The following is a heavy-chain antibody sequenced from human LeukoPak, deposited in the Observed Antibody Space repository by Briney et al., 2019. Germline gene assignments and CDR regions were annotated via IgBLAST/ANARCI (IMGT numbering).Heavy chain of an antibody. CDR3: ASSGYSYGYPLDY. CDR2: IYYSGST. D-gene: IGHD5-18*01. V-gene: IGHV4-39*01. Sequence: SETLSLTCTVSGGSISSSSYYWGWIRQPPGKGLEWIGSIYYSGSTYYNPSLKSRVTISVDTSKNQFSLKLSSVTAADTAVYYCASSGYSYGYPLDYWGQGTLVTVSS. J-gene: IGHJ4*02. CDR1: GGSISSSSYY.